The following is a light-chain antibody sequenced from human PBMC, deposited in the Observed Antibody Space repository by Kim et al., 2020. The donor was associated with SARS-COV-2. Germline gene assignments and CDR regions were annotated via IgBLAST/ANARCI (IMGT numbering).Light chain of an antibody. CDR1: QSVSRW. CDR3: QHRQT. J-gene: IGKJ1*01. V-gene: IGKV1-5*01. Sequence: STLSASVGDSVTLTCRASQSVSRWLAWYQQKPGKAPKVLIYDGSNLQSGVPSRFSGSGSGTEFTLTISSLQPDDFAIYYCQHRQTFGQGTKVDIK. CDR2: DGS.